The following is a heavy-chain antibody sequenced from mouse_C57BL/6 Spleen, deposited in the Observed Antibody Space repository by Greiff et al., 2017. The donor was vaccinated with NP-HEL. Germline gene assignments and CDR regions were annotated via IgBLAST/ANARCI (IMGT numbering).Heavy chain of an antibody. D-gene: IGHD2-1*01. CDR3: AREERGNPGYFDV. Sequence: VQLKESGPELVKPGASVKISCKASGYSFTDYNMNWVKQSNGKSLEWIGVINPNYGTTSYNQKFKGKATLTVDQSSSTAYMQLNSLTSEHSAVYYCAREERGNPGYFDVWGTGTTVTVSS. V-gene: IGHV1-39*01. CDR2: INPNYGTT. J-gene: IGHJ1*03. CDR1: GYSFTDYN.